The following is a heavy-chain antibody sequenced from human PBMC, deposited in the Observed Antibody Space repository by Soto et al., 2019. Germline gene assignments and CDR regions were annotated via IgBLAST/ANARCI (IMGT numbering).Heavy chain of an antibody. D-gene: IGHD2-15*01. Sequence: HLLESGGGLVQPGGSLRLSCAASGFTFSNFAMSWVRQAPGKGLEWVSAVTGSGSNTHYSDSVRGRFTISRDNSKNMLYLQMNNVRAEDTAVYHCAKGYCTGGTCYSGWFGPWGQGTLVTVSS. CDR2: VTGSGSNT. CDR3: AKGYCTGGTCYSGWFGP. J-gene: IGHJ5*02. V-gene: IGHV3-23*01. CDR1: GFTFSNFA.